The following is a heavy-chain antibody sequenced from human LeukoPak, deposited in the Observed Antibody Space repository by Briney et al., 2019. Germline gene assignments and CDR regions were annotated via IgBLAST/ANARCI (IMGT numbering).Heavy chain of an antibody. D-gene: IGHD2-15*01. CDR2: IYYSGST. V-gene: IGHV4-31*03. CDR1: GGPISSGGYY. CDR3: ARGAYCSGGSCYFDY. Sequence: SETLSLTCTVSGGPISSGGYYWSWIRQHPGKGLEWIGYIYYSGSTYYNPSLKSRVTISVDTSKNQFSLKLSSVTAADTAVYYCARGAYCSGGSCYFDYWGQGTLVTVSS. J-gene: IGHJ4*02.